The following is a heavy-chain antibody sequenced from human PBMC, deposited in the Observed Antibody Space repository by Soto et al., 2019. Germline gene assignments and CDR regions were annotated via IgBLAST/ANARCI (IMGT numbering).Heavy chain of an antibody. D-gene: IGHD2-15*01. Sequence: ASVKVSCKASGYTFTSYGISWVRQAPGQGLEWMGWISAYNGNTNYAQKLQGRVTMTTDTSTSTAYMELRSLRSEDTAVYYCARKVLGSLTTYCSGGGCHYAFDIWGQGTMVTVSS. CDR3: ARKVLGSLTTYCSGGGCHYAFDI. V-gene: IGHV1-18*01. CDR1: GYTFTSYG. J-gene: IGHJ3*02. CDR2: ISAYNGNT.